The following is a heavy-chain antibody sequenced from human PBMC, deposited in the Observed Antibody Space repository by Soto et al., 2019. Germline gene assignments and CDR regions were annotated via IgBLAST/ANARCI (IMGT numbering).Heavy chain of an antibody. Sequence: EVQLVESGGGLVQPGRSLRLSCAASGFTFDDYAMHWVRQAPGKGLEGVSGISWNSGSIGYADSVKGRFTISRDNAKNSLYLQMNRLRDADTALYYCVKDISSGTNILTGRDAFDIWGQGTMVTVSS. V-gene: IGHV3-9*01. CDR2: ISWNSGSI. CDR1: GFTFDDYA. J-gene: IGHJ3*02. CDR3: VKDISSGTNILTGRDAFDI. D-gene: IGHD3-9*01.